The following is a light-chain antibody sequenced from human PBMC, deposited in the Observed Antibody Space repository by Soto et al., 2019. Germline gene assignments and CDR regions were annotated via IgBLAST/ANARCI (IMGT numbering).Light chain of an antibody. J-gene: IGKJ2*01. V-gene: IGKV1-5*01. CDR2: DAS. Sequence: DIQMTQSPSTLSASVGDRVTITCRASQSFSTWLAWYQQKPGKAPKLLIYDASSLESGVPSRFSGSGSGTEFTLTISSLQPDDFATYYCQQYKSYPYPFGQGTKLEIK. CDR3: QQYKSYPYP. CDR1: QSFSTW.